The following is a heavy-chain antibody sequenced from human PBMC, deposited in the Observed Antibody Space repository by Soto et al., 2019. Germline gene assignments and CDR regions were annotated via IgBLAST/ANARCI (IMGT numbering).Heavy chain of an antibody. CDR2: TYYRSKWYN. CDR1: GDSFSSNSAA. CDR3: EGERYTWGSTWYFDY. J-gene: IGHJ4*02. D-gene: IGHD6-13*01. V-gene: IGHV6-1*01. Sequence: SQTLSLTCAISGDSFSSNSAAWNWIRQSPSRGLEWLGRTYYRSKWYNDYAVSVKSRITINPDTSKNQFSLQLNSVTPEDTAVYYCEGERYTWGSTWYFDYWDQGNLVTVS.